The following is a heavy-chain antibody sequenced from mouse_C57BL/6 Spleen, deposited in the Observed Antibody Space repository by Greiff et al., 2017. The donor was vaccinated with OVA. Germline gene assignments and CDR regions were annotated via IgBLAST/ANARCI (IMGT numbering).Heavy chain of an antibody. CDR3: AREMDYYGSSSV. Sequence: VQLKESGPELVKPGASVKISCKASGYSFTGYYMNWVKQSPEKSLEWIGEINPSTGGTTYNQKFKAKATLTVDKSSSTAYMQLKSLTSEDSAVYYCAREMDYYGSSSVWGTGTTVTVSS. CDR2: INPSTGGT. D-gene: IGHD1-1*01. J-gene: IGHJ1*03. V-gene: IGHV1-42*01. CDR1: GYSFTGYY.